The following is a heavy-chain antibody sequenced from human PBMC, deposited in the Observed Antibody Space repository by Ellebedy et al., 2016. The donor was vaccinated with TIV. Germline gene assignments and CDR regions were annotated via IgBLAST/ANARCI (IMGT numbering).Heavy chain of an antibody. V-gene: IGHV1-8*01. D-gene: IGHD3-10*02. CDR2: INPNSGNT. Sequence: ASVKVSCKASGYAFTSYDINWVRQAPGQGLEWMGWINPNSGNTGHAQKFQGRVTMTRDNSIRTAYIELSSLTSEDTAVYYCARDFEFMIYVNGGEYYHYALDVWGQGTTVTVAS. CDR3: ARDFEFMIYVNGGEYYHYALDV. J-gene: IGHJ6*02. CDR1: GYAFTSYD.